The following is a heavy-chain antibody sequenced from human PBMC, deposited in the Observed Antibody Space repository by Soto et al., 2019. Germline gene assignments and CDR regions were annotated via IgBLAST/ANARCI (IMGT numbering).Heavy chain of an antibody. CDR2: ISAYNGNT. J-gene: IGHJ4*02. Sequence: ASVKVSCKASGYTFTSYGISWVRQATGQGLEWMGWISAYNGNTNYAQKLQGRVTMTTDTSTSTAYMELRSLRSDDTAVYYCARRDSSGYYFHLDYWGQGTLVTVSS. D-gene: IGHD3-22*01. CDR3: ARRDSSGYYFHLDY. V-gene: IGHV1-18*01. CDR1: GYTFTSYG.